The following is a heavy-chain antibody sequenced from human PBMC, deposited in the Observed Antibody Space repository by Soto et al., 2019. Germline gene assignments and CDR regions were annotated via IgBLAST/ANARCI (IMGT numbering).Heavy chain of an antibody. D-gene: IGHD6-6*01. CDR3: ARVVAAHSYFDY. Sequence: TLSLTCTVSGGSISSGGYYWSWIRQHPGKGLEWIGYIYYSGSTYYNPSLKSRVTISVDTSKNQFSLKLSSVTAADTAVYYCARVVAAHSYFDYWGQGTLVTVSS. J-gene: IGHJ4*01. CDR2: IYYSGST. CDR1: GGSISSGGYY. V-gene: IGHV4-31*03.